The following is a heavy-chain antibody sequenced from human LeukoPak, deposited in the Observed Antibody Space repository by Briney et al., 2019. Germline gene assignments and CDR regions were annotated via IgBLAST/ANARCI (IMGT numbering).Heavy chain of an antibody. V-gene: IGHV1-46*01. Sequence: ASVKVSCKASGYTFTSYYMHWVRQAPGQGLELMGIINPSGGSTSYAQKFQGRVTMTTDTSTSTAYMELRSLRSDDTAVYYCARLYYYDSSGYYLFDYWGQGTLVTVSS. CDR3: ARLYYYDSSGYYLFDY. CDR1: GYTFTSYY. CDR2: INPSGGST. D-gene: IGHD3-22*01. J-gene: IGHJ4*02.